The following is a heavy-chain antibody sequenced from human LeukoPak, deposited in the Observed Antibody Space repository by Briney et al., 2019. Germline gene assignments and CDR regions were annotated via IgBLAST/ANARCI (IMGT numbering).Heavy chain of an antibody. D-gene: IGHD3-16*01. Sequence: GGSLRLSCAASGFTFSSSWMHWVRQAPGKGLVWVSRITRGGSSTTYADSVKGRFTTSRDNAKDPLYLQMDSLRDDDTAVYYCARDPGYESWSPFWGGMDVWGNGTTVIDSS. V-gene: IGHV3-74*01. J-gene: IGHJ6*04. CDR1: GFTFSSSW. CDR3: ARDPGYESWSPFWGGMDV. CDR2: ITRGGSST.